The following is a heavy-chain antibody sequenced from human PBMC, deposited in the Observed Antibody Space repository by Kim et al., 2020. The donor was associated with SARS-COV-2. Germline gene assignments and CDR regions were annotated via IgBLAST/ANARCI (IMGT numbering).Heavy chain of an antibody. D-gene: IGHD3-10*01. Sequence: GGSLRLSCAASGFTFSSYSMNWVRQAPGKGLVWVSSISSSSSYIYYADSVKGRFTISRDNAKNSLYLQMNILRAEDTAVYYCAREDYGSGSYYYYYYGMDVWGQGTTVTVSS. CDR1: GFTFSSYS. CDR3: AREDYGSGSYYYYYYGMDV. CDR2: ISSSSSYI. J-gene: IGHJ6*02. V-gene: IGHV3-21*01.